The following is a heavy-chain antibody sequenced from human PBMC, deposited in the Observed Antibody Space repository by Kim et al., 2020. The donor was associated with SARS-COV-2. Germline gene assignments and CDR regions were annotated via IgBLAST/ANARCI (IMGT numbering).Heavy chain of an antibody. CDR1: GGSISSSSYY. V-gene: IGHV4-39*06. D-gene: IGHD6-13*01. CDR3: AREHSSSGYYFYGMDV. J-gene: IGHJ6*01. CDR2: NYYSGSS. Sequence: SETLSLTCTVSGGSISSSSYYWVWKRQPKGKGLEWIGSNYYSGSSYYNPSLKSRITISVDTTKNQFPLKLSSVTAADTAEYYCAREHSSSGYYFYGMDV.